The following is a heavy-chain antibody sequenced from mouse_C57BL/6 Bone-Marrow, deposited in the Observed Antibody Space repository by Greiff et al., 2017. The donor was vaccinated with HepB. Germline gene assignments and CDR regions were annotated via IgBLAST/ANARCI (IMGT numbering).Heavy chain of an antibody. CDR1: GYSITSGYD. Sequence: EVKLEESGPGMVKPSQSLSLTCTVTGYSITSGYDWHWIRHFPGNKLEWMGYISYSGSTNYNPSLKSRISITHDTSKNHFFLKLNSVTTEDTATYYCARAGLGRGVFDYWGQGTTLTVSS. J-gene: IGHJ2*01. D-gene: IGHD4-1*01. CDR3: ARAGLGRGVFDY. CDR2: ISYSGST. V-gene: IGHV3-1*01.